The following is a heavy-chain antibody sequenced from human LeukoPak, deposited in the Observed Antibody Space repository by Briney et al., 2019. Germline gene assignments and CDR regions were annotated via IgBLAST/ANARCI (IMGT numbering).Heavy chain of an antibody. J-gene: IGHJ4*02. V-gene: IGHV3-30-3*01. CDR1: GFTFSSLA. Sequence: PGGSLRLSCAASGFTFSSLAMHWVRQAPGKGLEWVAVISKDGSSNHQADSVKGRFTISRDNSKNTLYLQMDSLRAEDTAVYYCARDLSGSYVFDYLGQGTLVTVSS. CDR2: ISKDGSSN. CDR3: ARDLSGSYVFDY. D-gene: IGHD1-26*01.